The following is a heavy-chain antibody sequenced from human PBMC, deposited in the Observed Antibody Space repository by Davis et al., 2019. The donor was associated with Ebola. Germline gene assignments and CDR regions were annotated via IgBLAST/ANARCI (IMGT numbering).Heavy chain of an antibody. D-gene: IGHD1-26*01. CDR3: AREYHGRQSFDY. CDR2: INPYNGGT. J-gene: IGHJ4*02. CDR1: GYIFTSYV. V-gene: IGHV1-2*02. Sequence: ASVKVSCKASGYIFTSYVMHWVRQAPGQGLEWMGWINPYNGGTNYAQKFQGRIAVTGDTSISTGYMELSSLQSDDTAVYYCAREYHGRQSFDYWGQGTLVTVSS.